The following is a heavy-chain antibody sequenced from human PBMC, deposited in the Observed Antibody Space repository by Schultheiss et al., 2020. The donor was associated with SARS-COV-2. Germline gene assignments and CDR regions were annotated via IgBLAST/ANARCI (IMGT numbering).Heavy chain of an antibody. V-gene: IGHV3-23*01. J-gene: IGHJ5*01. CDR1: GFTLLGYA. CDR2: ISGSGGST. CDR3: AKEPLNRGRIFLSRGVTAFDF. Sequence: GGSLRLSCAVSGFTLLGYALSWVRQAPGKGLEWVSGISGSGGSTYYADSVKGRFTISRDNSKNTVYLQMNSLRVEDTAIYYCAKEPLNRGRIFLSRGVTAFDFWGQGILVTVSS. D-gene: IGHD2/OR15-2a*01.